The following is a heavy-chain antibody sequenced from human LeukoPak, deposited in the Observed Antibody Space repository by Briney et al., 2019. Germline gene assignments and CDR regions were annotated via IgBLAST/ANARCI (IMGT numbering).Heavy chain of an antibody. CDR2: SSTFNGNR. V-gene: IGHV1-18*01. CDR1: GYTFLHYG. J-gene: IGHJ3*02. CDR3: ARDLEGYGDSPDI. D-gene: IGHD4-17*01. Sequence: GASVKVSCKASGYTFLHYGISWVRQAPGQELEWMGWSSTFNGNRYYPPKLQDRVTMTTDTSTTTAYMELRSLTSDDTAVYYCARDLEGYGDSPDIWGQGTLVTVSS.